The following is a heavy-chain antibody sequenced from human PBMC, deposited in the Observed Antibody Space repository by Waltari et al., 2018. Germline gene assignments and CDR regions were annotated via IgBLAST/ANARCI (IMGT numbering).Heavy chain of an antibody. CDR2: IYYIGDI. CDR3: VKTARSLDY. V-gene: IGHV4-59*02. Sequence: QVQLQESGPGLVKPPENLSLSCSVPGASVSSSYCSWIRQPPGKGLEYIGYIYYIGDINYNPSLKSRVTMSLDTSNNQLSLNLNSVTAADTGLYYCVKTARSLDYWGQGILVTVSS. CDR1: GASVSSSY. J-gene: IGHJ4*02.